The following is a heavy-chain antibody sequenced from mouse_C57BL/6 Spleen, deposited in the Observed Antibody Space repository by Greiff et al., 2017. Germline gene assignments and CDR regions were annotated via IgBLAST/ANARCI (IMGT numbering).Heavy chain of an antibody. Sequence: QVQLQQPGAELVRPGSSVKLSCKASGYTFTSYWMHWVKQRPIQGLEWIGNIDPSDSETHYNQKFKDKDTLTVDKSSSTAYMKLSSLTSEDSAVYYCATTYDDDAMDYWGQGTSVTVSS. V-gene: IGHV1-52*01. D-gene: IGHD2-4*01. CDR3: ATTYDDDAMDY. J-gene: IGHJ4*01. CDR1: GYTFTSYW. CDR2: IDPSDSET.